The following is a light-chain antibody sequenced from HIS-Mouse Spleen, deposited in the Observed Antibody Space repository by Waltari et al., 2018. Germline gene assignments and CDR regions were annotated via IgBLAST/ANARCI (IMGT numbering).Light chain of an antibody. Sequence: QSVLTQPPSASGTPGQRGTISCSGSSSNIGSNYVYWYQQLPGTAPKLLIYRNNQRPSGVPDRFAGSKSCTSASLAISGLRSEDEADYYCAAWDDSLSGWVFGGGTKLTVL. V-gene: IGLV1-47*01. CDR1: SSNIGSNY. CDR2: RNN. J-gene: IGLJ3*02. CDR3: AAWDDSLSGWV.